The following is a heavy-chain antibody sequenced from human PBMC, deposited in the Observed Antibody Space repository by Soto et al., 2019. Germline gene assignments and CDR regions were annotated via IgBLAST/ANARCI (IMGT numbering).Heavy chain of an antibody. Sequence: ASVKVSCKASGYTFTSYYMHWVRQAPGQGLEWMGRIIPSFGTTSYAQKFQGRVTITADESTSTAYMELSSLRSEDTAVYYCARVIAAAGTYYYYSGMDVWGQGTTVTVSS. CDR3: ARVIAAAGTYYYYSGMDV. J-gene: IGHJ6*02. CDR1: GYTFTSYY. D-gene: IGHD6-13*01. V-gene: IGHV1-46*01. CDR2: IIPSFGTT.